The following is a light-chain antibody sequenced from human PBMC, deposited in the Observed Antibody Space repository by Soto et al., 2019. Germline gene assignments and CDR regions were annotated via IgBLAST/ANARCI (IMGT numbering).Light chain of an antibody. CDR1: QTISSW. J-gene: IGKJ1*01. CDR2: DAS. Sequence: DLQMTQSPSTLSGSVGDRVTMTCRASQTISSWLAWYQQKPGKAPKLLIYDASSLESGVPSRFSGSGSGTEFTLTISSLQPDDFATYYCQQYNSYWTFGQGTKVDIK. CDR3: QQYNSYWT. V-gene: IGKV1-5*01.